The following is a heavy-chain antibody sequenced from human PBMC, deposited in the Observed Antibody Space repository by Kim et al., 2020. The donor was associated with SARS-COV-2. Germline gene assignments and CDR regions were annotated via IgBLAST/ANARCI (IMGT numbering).Heavy chain of an antibody. V-gene: IGHV3-23*01. CDR3: AKDVGQYYYDSSGYYFDY. Sequence: GGSLRLSCAASGFTFSSYAMSWVRQAPGKGLEWVSAISGSGGSTYYADSVKGRFTISRDNSKNTLYLQMNSLRAEDTAVYYCAKDVGQYYYDSSGYYFDYWGQGTLVTVSS. CDR2: ISGSGGST. CDR1: GFTFSSYA. D-gene: IGHD3-22*01. J-gene: IGHJ4*02.